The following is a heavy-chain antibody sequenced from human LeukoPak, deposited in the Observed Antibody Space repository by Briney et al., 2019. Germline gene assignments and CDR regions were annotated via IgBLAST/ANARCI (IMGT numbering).Heavy chain of an antibody. CDR3: ARAWENWYFDL. CDR2: IIPILGIA. D-gene: IGHD1-26*01. CDR1: GGTFSSYA. J-gene: IGHJ2*01. V-gene: IGHV1-69*04. Sequence: SVKVSCKASGGTFSSYAISWVRQAPGQGLEWMGRIIPILGIANYAQKFQGRVTITADKSTSTAYMELSSLRSEDTAVYYCARAWENWYFDLWGRGTLVTVSS.